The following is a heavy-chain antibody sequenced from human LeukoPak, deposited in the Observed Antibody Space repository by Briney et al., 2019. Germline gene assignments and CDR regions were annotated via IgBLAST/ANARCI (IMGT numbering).Heavy chain of an antibody. CDR2: IRGSGDNK. J-gene: IGHJ4*02. V-gene: IGHV3-23*01. Sequence: PGGSLRLSCAASGFTFSTYAMGWVRQAPGKGLEWVSGIRGSGDNKYYADSVKGRCTISRDNSKSTLYLQMNSLRAEDTAVYYCAKDRGGWVYYFDNWGQGTLVTVSS. CDR3: AKDRGGWVYYFDN. D-gene: IGHD6-19*01. CDR1: GFTFSTYA.